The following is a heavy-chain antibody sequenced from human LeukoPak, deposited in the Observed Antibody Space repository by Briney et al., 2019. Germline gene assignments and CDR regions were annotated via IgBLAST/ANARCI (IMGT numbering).Heavy chain of an antibody. V-gene: IGHV1-69*13. CDR1: GGTFRSAA. J-gene: IGHJ4*02. CDR2: IILMFGTT. D-gene: IGHD3-10*01. CDR3: TRDEYKGSATYNY. Sequence: SVKVSCKASGGTFRSAAMSWVRQAPGQGLEWVGHIILMFGTTTYAQKFQGRVTISADESTTTVYMELSSLTSDDTAIYYCTRDEYKGSATYNYWGQGTQVIVSS.